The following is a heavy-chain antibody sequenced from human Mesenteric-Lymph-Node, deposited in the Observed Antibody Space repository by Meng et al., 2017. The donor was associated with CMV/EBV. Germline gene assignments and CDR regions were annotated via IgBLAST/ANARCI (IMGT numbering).Heavy chain of an antibody. CDR2: IIPIFGTA. J-gene: IGHJ6*02. D-gene: IGHD2-2*02. Sequence: SVKVSCKASGGTFSSYAISWVRQAPGQGLEWMGGIIPIFGTANYAQKFQGRVTITTDESTSTAYMELSSLRSEDTAVYYCARDGPLYCSSTSCYNDYYYYGMDVWGQGTTVTVS. CDR1: GGTFSSYA. CDR3: ARDGPLYCSSTSCYNDYYYYGMDV. V-gene: IGHV1-69*05.